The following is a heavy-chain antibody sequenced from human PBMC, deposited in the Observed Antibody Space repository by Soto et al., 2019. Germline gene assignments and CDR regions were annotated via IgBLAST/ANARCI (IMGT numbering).Heavy chain of an antibody. J-gene: IGHJ6*02. D-gene: IGHD3-10*01. CDR2: INPNSGGT. V-gene: IGHV1-2*04. CDR3: ARDYGSGFGSLPDV. Sequence: ASVKVSCKASGYTFTGYYMHWVRQAPGQGLEWMGWINPNSGGTNYAQKFQGWVTMTRDTSISTAYMELSRLRSDDTAVYYCARDYGSGFGSLPDVWGQGTTVTVSS. CDR1: GYTFTGYY.